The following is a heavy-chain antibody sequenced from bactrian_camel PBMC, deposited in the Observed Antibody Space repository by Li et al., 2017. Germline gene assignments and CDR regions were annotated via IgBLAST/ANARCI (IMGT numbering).Heavy chain of an antibody. V-gene: IGHV3S54*01. J-gene: IGHJ4*01. D-gene: IGHD6*01. Sequence: HVQLVESGGGSVQAGGSLTLSCAASGNIDDSIVMAWFRQSPGKKREGVASIYSGGGSQYYADSVKGRFTISQDTSKNTLYLEMNSLDVSDTAVYYCGAGRYCSLSYITIWGQGTQVTVS. CDR3: GAGRYCSLSYITI. CDR2: IYSGGGSQ. CDR1: GNIDDSIV.